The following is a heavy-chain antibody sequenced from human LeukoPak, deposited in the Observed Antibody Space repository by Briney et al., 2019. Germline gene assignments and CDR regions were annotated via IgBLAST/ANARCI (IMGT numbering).Heavy chain of an antibody. J-gene: IGHJ6*02. CDR1: GYNFINYA. CDR3: ARDGYCSGGSCYSWLLSYYYGMDV. Sequence: ASVKVSCKASGYNFINYALHWVRLAPGQRLEWMGWISAYNGNTNYAQKLQGRVTMTTDTSTSTAYMELRSLRSDDTAVYYCARDGYCSGGSCYSWLLSYYYGMDVWGQGTTVTVSS. CDR2: ISAYNGNT. V-gene: IGHV1-18*01. D-gene: IGHD2-15*01.